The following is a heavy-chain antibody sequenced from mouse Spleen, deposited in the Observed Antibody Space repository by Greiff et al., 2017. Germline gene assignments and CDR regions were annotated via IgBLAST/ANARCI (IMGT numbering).Heavy chain of an antibody. CDR2: INPNNGGT. D-gene: IGHD2-1*01. Sequence: VQLQQSGPELVKPGASVKIPCKASGYTFTDYNMDWVKQSHGKSLEWIGDINPNNGGTIYNQKFKGKATLTVDKSSSTAYMELRSLTSEDTAVYYCARRRYGNYYAMDYWGQGTSVTVSS. V-gene: IGHV1-18*01. J-gene: IGHJ4*01. CDR3: ARRRYGNYYAMDY. CDR1: GYTFTDYN.